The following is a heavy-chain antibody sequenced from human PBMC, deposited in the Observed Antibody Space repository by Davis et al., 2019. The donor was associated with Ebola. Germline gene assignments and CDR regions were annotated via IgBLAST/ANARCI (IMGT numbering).Heavy chain of an antibody. CDR1: GYTFTSYG. Sequence: AASVKVSCKASGYTFTSYGISWVRQASGQGLEWMGWISAYNGNTNYAQKLQGRVTMTTDTSTSTAYMELRSLRSDDTAVYYCARAITMIVAGWFDPWGQGTLVTVSS. V-gene: IGHV1-18*01. CDR2: ISAYNGNT. D-gene: IGHD3-22*01. CDR3: ARAITMIVAGWFDP. J-gene: IGHJ5*02.